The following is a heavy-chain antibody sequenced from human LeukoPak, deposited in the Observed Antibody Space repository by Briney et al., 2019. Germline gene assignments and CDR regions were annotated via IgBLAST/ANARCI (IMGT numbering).Heavy chain of an antibody. CDR3: ARGATSFDF. V-gene: IGHV4-59*01. CDR2: VYYSGST. CDR1: GGSISSYY. J-gene: IGHJ4*02. Sequence: ASETLSLTCTVSGGSISSYYWSWIRQPPGKGLEWIGYVYYSGSTNYNPSLKSRVTISVDMPKNQFSLKLISVTAADTAVYYCARGATSFDFWGQGTLVTVSS.